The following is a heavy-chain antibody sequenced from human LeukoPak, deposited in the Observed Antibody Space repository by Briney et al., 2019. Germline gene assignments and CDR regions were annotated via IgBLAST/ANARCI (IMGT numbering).Heavy chain of an antibody. V-gene: IGHV3-30*03. CDR3: ARDRAAADLDY. J-gene: IGHJ4*02. CDR2: ISYDGSNK. D-gene: IGHD6-13*01. Sequence: PERSLRLSCAASGFIFSDYGMHWVRQAPGKGLEWVAVISYDGSNKYYADSVKGRFTISRDNSKNTLYLQMNSLRAEDTAVYYCARDRAAADLDYWGQGTLVTVSS. CDR1: GFIFSDYG.